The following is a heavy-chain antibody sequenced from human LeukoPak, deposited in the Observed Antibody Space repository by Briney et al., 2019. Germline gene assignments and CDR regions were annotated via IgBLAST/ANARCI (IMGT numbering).Heavy chain of an antibody. Sequence: PSETLSLTCTISGGSVSDYYWSWIRQSPGKGLEWIGYIYHTGSTSYSPSLKSRVTISADTSQNQFSLKLSSVTAADTAVYYCARRRSGSRGGLNWFDPWGQGTLVTVSS. J-gene: IGHJ5*02. CDR3: ARRRSGSRGGLNWFDP. CDR2: IYHTGST. CDR1: GGSVSDYY. D-gene: IGHD3-10*01. V-gene: IGHV4-59*02.